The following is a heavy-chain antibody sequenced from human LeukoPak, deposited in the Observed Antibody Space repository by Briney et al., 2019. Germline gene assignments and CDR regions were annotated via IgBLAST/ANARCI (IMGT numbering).Heavy chain of an antibody. CDR1: GYTFTSYY. V-gene: IGHV1-46*01. CDR2: INPSGGST. Sequence: GASVKVSCKASGYTFTSYYMHWVRQAPGQGREWMGIINPSGGSTSYAQKFQGRVTMTRDTSTSTVYMQLSSLRSEDTAVYYCARDFVGYYFDYWGQGTLVTVSS. D-gene: IGHD1-26*01. J-gene: IGHJ4*02. CDR3: ARDFVGYYFDY.